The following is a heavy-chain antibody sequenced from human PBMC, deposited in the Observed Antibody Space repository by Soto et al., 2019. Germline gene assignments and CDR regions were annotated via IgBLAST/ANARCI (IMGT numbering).Heavy chain of an antibody. D-gene: IGHD2-21*01. CDR3: ASPDDYSRR. Sequence: EVQLLESGGGLVQPGGSLRLSCAASGFTFSSYAMSWVRQAPGKGLEWVSAISGSGGSTYYADSVKGRFTISRDNSKYTLYLKMNGLSAEDTAVYYCASPDDYSRRWGPATLVTVSS. CDR2: ISGSGGST. V-gene: IGHV3-23*01. J-gene: IGHJ4*02. CDR1: GFTFSSYA.